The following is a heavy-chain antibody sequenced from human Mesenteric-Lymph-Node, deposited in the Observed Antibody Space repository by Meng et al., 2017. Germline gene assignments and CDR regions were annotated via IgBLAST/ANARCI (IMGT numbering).Heavy chain of an antibody. D-gene: IGHD3-22*01. V-gene: IGHV3-23*01. J-gene: IGHJ4*02. CDR1: GFTFSSYA. CDR3: ARETEQTYYYDSSGYYDLGY. CDR2: ISGSGGST. Sequence: GGSLRLSCAASGFTFSSYAMSWVRQAPGKGLEWVSAISGSGGSTYYADSVKGRFTISRDNSKNTLYLQMNSLRAEDTAVYYCARETEQTYYYDSSGYYDLGYWGQGTLVTVSS.